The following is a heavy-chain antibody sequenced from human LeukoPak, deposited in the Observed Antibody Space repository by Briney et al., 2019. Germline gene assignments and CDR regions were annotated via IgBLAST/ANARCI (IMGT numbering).Heavy chain of an antibody. CDR3: AAYDTWGFDY. CDR2: IYYSGST. J-gene: IGHJ4*02. V-gene: IGHV4-59*12. CDR1: GGSISSYY. D-gene: IGHD5-12*01. Sequence: PSETLSLTCTVSGGSISSYYWSWIRQPPGKGLEWIGYIYYSGSTNYNPSLKSRVTISVDTSKNQFSLKLSSVTAADTAVYYCAAYDTWGFDYWGQGTLVTVSS.